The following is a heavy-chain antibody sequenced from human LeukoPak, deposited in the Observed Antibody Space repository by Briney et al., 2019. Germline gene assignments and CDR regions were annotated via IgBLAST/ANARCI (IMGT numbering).Heavy chain of an antibody. Sequence: PSETLSLTCAVYGGSFSGYYWSWIRQPPGKGLEWIGGINHSGSTNYNPSLKSRVTISVDTSKNQFSLKLSSVTAADTAVYYCARVLMVYAINWFDPWGQGTLVTVSS. CDR1: GGSFSGYY. CDR3: ARVLMVYAINWFDP. V-gene: IGHV4-34*01. CDR2: INHSGST. J-gene: IGHJ5*02. D-gene: IGHD2-8*01.